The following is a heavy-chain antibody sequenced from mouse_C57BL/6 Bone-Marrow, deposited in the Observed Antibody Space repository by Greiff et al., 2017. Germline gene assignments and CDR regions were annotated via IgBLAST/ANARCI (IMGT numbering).Heavy chain of an antibody. V-gene: IGHV7-1*01. Sequence: EVKVVESGGGLVQSGRSLRLSCATSGFTFSDFYMEWVRQAPGKGLEWIAASRNKANDYTTEYSASVKGRFIVSRDTSQSILYHQMNALRAEDTAIYYCARELNWDGAMDYWGQGTSVTVSS. CDR3: ARELNWDGAMDY. CDR1: GFTFSDFY. CDR2: SRNKANDYTT. D-gene: IGHD4-1*01. J-gene: IGHJ4*01.